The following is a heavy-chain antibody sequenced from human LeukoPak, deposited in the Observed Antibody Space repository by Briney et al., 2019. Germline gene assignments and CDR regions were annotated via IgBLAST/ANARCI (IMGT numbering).Heavy chain of an antibody. D-gene: IGHD6-19*01. CDR2: IYHSGST. CDR3: ARLYSRGWTPFFDY. CDR1: DYFISSNYY. V-gene: IGHV4-38-2*02. J-gene: IGHJ4*02. Sequence: PSETLSLTCTVSDYFISSNYYWGWIRQPPGKGLEWIGSIYHSGSTYYNPSLKSRVTISVDTSKNQFSLRLTSVTAADTAVYYCARLYSRGWTPFFDYWGQGTLVTVSS.